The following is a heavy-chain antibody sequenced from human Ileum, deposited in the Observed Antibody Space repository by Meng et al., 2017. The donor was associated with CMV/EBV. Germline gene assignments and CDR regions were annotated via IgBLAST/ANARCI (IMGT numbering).Heavy chain of an antibody. CDR1: VFTFSSHW. V-gene: IGHV3-74*03. CDR2: ISGDGRSI. J-gene: IGHJ4*02. D-gene: IGHD1-26*01. Sequence: EVRLVRSGGDYVQPGGSLRLSCVGSVFTFSSHWMHWVRQVPGKGLLWVSRISGDGRSITHADSVKGRFTISRDNAKNTLYLQMNSLRPEDTAMYYCAGGVGESLGWEMGYWGQGTLVTVSS. CDR3: AGGVGESLGWEMGY.